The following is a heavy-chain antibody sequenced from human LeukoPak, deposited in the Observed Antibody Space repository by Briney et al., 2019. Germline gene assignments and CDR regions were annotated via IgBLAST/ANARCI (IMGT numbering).Heavy chain of an antibody. J-gene: IGHJ4*02. CDR3: ARCSIAAAGSGNSDY. Sequence: SATLSLTCTVADASASGYYWSGSRQPPGRRLERIGYIPYSGSTSYNPSLKSRVTISVDTSKDQLSLKLSSVSAADTAVYYCARCSIAAAGSGNSDYWGQRTLVTVSS. CDR1: DASASGYY. D-gene: IGHD6-13*01. V-gene: IGHV4-59*02. CDR2: IPYSGST.